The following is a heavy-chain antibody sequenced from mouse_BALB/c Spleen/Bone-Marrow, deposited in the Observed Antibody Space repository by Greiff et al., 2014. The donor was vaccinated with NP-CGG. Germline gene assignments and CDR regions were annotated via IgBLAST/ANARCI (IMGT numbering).Heavy chain of an antibody. J-gene: IGHJ4*01. Sequence: VQLKQSGGGLVKPGGSLKLSCAASGFTFSDYYMFWVRQTPEKRLEWVATISDGVSYAYYPDSVKGRFTISRDNARNNLYLQMSSLKSEDTAMYYCARAPPYDFYAMDYWGQGTSVTVSS. D-gene: IGHD2-13*01. V-gene: IGHV5-4*02. CDR2: ISDGVSYA. CDR3: ARAPPYDFYAMDY. CDR1: GFTFSDYY.